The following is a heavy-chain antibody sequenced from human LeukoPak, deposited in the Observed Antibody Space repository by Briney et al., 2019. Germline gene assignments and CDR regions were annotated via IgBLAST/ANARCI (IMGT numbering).Heavy chain of an antibody. CDR3: ARDLRGGWYYFDY. V-gene: IGHV4-59*12. CDR1: GGSMSGNF. J-gene: IGHJ4*02. D-gene: IGHD6-19*01. Sequence: PSETLSLTCTVSGGSMSGNFWSWIAQPPGKGLEWIGHINYSASTTNNPSLTSRVTISEDTSNNQFSLRLTSVTAADTAVYYCARDLRGGWYYFDYWGQGTLVTVSS. CDR2: INYSAST.